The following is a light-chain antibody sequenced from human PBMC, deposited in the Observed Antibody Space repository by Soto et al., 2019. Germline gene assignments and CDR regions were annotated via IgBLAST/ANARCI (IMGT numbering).Light chain of an antibody. V-gene: IGKV3-15*01. Sequence: VMTQSPATLSVSPGERATLSCWASETVATNLAWYQQKPGQAPRLLISGASTRAAGISDRFRGSGSGTEFALTISSLRSEDSAIDFGQQYFGWPPLTCRQGSKVEI. CDR2: GAS. CDR3: QQYFGWPPLT. CDR1: ETVATN. J-gene: IGKJ1*01.